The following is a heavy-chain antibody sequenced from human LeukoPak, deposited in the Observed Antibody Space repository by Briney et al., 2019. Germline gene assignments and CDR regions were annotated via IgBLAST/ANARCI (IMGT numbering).Heavy chain of an antibody. D-gene: IGHD2-2*01. CDR3: ARERVPAAITK. CDR2: IYYSGST. Sequence: SETLSLTCTVSGGSISSYYWSWIRQPPGKGLEWIGYIYYSGSTNYNPSLKSRVTISVDTSKNQFSLKLSSVTAADTAVYYCARERVPAAITKWGQGTLVTVSS. V-gene: IGHV4-59*01. CDR1: GGSISSYY. J-gene: IGHJ4*02.